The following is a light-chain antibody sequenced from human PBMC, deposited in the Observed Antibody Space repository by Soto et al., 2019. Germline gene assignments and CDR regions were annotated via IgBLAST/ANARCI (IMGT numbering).Light chain of an antibody. CDR2: GAS. V-gene: IGKV3-15*01. CDR3: QQYNNWPLT. CDR1: QSVNSN. J-gene: IGKJ4*01. Sequence: EIAMTQSPATLPVSPGERATLSCRASQSVNSNLAWYQQKPGQAPRLLIYGASTRATGIPARFSGSGSGTEFTVTISSLQSEDFAVYYCQQYNNWPLTFGGGTKVEIK.